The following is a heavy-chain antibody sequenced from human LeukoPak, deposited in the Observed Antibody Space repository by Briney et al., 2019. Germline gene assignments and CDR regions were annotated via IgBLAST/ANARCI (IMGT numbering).Heavy chain of an antibody. V-gene: IGHV1-3*01. Sequence: ASVKVSCKASGYTFTSYAMHWVRQAPGQRLEWMGWINAGNGNTKYSQKFQGRVTITRDTSASTAYMELSSLRSEDTAVYYCAREAWYSGSRYYYYGIDVWGQGTTVTVSS. CDR3: AREAWYSGSRYYYYGIDV. D-gene: IGHD1-26*01. CDR1: GYTFTSYA. J-gene: IGHJ6*02. CDR2: INAGNGNT.